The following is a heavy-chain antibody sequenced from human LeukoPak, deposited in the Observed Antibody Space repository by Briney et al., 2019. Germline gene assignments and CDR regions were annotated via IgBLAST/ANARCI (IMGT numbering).Heavy chain of an antibody. CDR3: ARDRQYSGSF. V-gene: IGHV3-23*01. CDR1: GFTFRNYA. Sequence: AGGSLRLSCAASGFTFRNYAMTWVRQAPGKGLEWVSVISGSGGNTYYADSVKGRFTISRDNSRNALYLQMNSLRAEDTAVYYCARDRQYSGSFWGQGTLVTVSS. CDR2: ISGSGGNT. J-gene: IGHJ4*02. D-gene: IGHD1-26*01.